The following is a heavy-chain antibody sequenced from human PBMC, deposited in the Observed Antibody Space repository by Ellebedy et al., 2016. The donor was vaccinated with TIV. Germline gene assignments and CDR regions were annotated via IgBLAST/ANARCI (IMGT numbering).Heavy chain of an antibody. CDR2: INQDGTKT. CDR3: VKYLARAMDV. J-gene: IGHJ6*02. D-gene: IGHD2-2*02. V-gene: IGHV3-7*03. CDR1: GFTFTDNW. Sequence: PGGSLRLSCAASGFTFTDNWMTRVRQAPGKGLEWVAHINQDGTKTSYVDSVKGRFSIPRDNAKNSLYLQVNSLSGEDTAVYYCVKYLARAMDVWGQGTPVTVSS.